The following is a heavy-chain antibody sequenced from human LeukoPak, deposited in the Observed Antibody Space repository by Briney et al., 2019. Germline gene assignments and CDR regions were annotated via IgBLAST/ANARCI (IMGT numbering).Heavy chain of an antibody. V-gene: IGHV4-34*01. J-gene: IGHJ6*02. Sequence: MPSETLSLTCAVYGGSFCGYYWSWIRQPPGKGLEWIGEINHSGSTNYNPSLKSRVTISVDTSKNQFSLKLSSVTAADTAVYYCASRLGGYGMDVWGQGTTVTVSS. CDR2: INHSGST. CDR1: GGSFCGYY. CDR3: ASRLGGYGMDV.